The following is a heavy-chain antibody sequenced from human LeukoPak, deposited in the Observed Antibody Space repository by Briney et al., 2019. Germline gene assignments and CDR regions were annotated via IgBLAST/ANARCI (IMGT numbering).Heavy chain of an antibody. CDR3: ARHPYYDSRGYYAY. CDR1: GYMFTSYA. V-gene: IGHV1-18*01. CDR2: ISAFTGNT. J-gene: IGHJ4*02. Sequence: ASVKVSCKTSGYMFTSYAISRVRQAPGQGLEWMGWISAFTGNTNYAQKVQGRVTMTTDTSTTTAYMELRSLRSDDTAVYYCARHPYYDSRGYYAYWGQGSLVTVSS. D-gene: IGHD3-22*01.